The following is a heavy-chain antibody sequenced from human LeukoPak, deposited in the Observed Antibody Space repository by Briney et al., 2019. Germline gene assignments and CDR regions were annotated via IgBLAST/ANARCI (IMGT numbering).Heavy chain of an antibody. CDR2: INSDGSST. J-gene: IGHJ3*01. D-gene: IGHD6-19*01. V-gene: IGHV3-74*01. Sequence: PGGSLRLSCAASGFTFSSYWMHWVRQAPGKGLVWVSRINSDGSSTSYADSVKGRFTISRDNAKNTLYLQMNSLRAEDTAVYYCARGGVGYSSGWYYAFDFWGQGTMVTVSS. CDR1: GFTFSSYW. CDR3: ARGGVGYSSGWYYAFDF.